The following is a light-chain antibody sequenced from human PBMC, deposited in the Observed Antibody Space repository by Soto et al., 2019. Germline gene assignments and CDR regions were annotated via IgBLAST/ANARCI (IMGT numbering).Light chain of an antibody. J-gene: IGLJ3*02. CDR2: GNS. CDR3: QSYDSSLSGWV. CDR1: SSNIGAGYD. V-gene: IGLV1-40*01. Sequence: QSVLTQPPSVSGAPGQRVTISCTASSSNIGAGYDVHWYQQLPGTVPKLLIYGNSNRPSGVPDRFSGSKSGTSASLAITGFQAEDEADYYCQSYDSSLSGWVFGGGTKLTVL.